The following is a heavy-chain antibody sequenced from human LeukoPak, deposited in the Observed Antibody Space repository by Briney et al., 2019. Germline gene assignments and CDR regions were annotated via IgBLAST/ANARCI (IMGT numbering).Heavy chain of an antibody. Sequence: GGSLRLSCAASGFTFSSYAMSWVRQAPGKGLKWVSTINDNGAGTYYADSVKGRSTISRDNSYNTVSLQMSSLRDEDTGVYYCAKGLRTGVGPYMGYHYYMDVWGKGATVTVSS. V-gene: IGHV3-23*01. CDR2: INDNGAGT. D-gene: IGHD3-16*01. J-gene: IGHJ6*03. CDR1: GFTFSSYA. CDR3: AKGLRTGVGPYMGYHYYMDV.